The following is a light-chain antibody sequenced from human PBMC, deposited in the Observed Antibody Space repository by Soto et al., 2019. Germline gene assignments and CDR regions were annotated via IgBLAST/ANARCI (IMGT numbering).Light chain of an antibody. CDR3: MQALQTPRT. CDR2: LGS. V-gene: IGKV2-28*01. CDR1: QSLLHSNGYNY. J-gene: IGKJ3*01. Sequence: DIVMTQSPLSLPVTPGEPASISCRSSQSLLHSNGYNYLDWYLQKPGQSPQLLIYLGSNRASGVPDRFSGSGSGTDFTLKISRVEGEDVGVYYCMQALQTPRTFGPGTKVDIK.